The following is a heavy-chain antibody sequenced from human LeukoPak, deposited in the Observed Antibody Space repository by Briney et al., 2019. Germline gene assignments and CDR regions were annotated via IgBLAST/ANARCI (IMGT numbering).Heavy chain of an antibody. CDR3: AKDPGYYGDY. V-gene: IGHV3-48*01. Sequence: GGTLRLSCAASGFTFSSYSMNWVRQAPGKGLEWVSYISSSGSTEYYADSVKGRFTISRDNAKNSLYLQMNSLRAEDTAVYYCAKDPGYYGDYWGQGTLVTVSS. CDR1: GFTFSSYS. D-gene: IGHD3-3*01. J-gene: IGHJ4*02. CDR2: ISSSGSTE.